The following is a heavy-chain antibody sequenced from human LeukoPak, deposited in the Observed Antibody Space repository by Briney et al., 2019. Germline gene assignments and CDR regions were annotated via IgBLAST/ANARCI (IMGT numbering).Heavy chain of an antibody. D-gene: IGHD5-12*01. CDR2: ISGSGGST. V-gene: IGHV3-23*01. CDR3: AKGRYSGY. J-gene: IGHJ4*02. CDR1: GFTFGSYA. Sequence: GGSLRLSCAATGFTFGSYAMSWVRQALGKGVEWVSAISGSGGSTYYADSVKGRFTISRDNSKNTLYLQMNSLRAEDTAVYYCAKGRYSGYWGQGTLVTVSS.